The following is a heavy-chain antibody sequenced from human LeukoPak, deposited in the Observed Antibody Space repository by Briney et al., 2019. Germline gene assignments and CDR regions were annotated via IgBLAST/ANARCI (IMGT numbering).Heavy chain of an antibody. Sequence: PGGSLRLSCVASGFTLSSYSMKWVRQAPGKGLEWVSYITYNSGTIFYADSVKGRFTISRDNAKDSLYLQMSSLRDEDTAVYYCARDSGYSYADDYWGQGTLVTVSS. V-gene: IGHV3-48*02. CDR1: GFTLSSYS. D-gene: IGHD5-18*01. CDR3: ARDSGYSYADDY. J-gene: IGHJ4*02. CDR2: ITYNSGTI.